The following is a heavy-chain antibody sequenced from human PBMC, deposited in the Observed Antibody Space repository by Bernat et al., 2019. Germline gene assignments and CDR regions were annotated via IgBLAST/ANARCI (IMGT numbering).Heavy chain of an antibody. CDR1: GFTFSSYG. V-gene: IGHV3-33*01. J-gene: IGHJ5*02. Sequence: QVQLVESGGGVVQPGRSLRLSCAASGFTFSSYGMHWVRQAPGKGLEWVAVIWYDGSNKYYADSVKGRFTISRDNSKNTLYRQMNSLRAEDTAVYYCARESSDVDTAMAPLLDSMGFDPWGQGTLVTVSS. CDR3: ARESSDVDTAMAPLLDSMGFDP. CDR2: IWYDGSNK. D-gene: IGHD5-18*01.